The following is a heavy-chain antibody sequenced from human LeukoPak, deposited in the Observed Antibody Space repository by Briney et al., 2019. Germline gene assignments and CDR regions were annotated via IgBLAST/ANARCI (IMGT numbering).Heavy chain of an antibody. V-gene: IGHV4-4*07. D-gene: IGHD3-10*01. J-gene: IGHJ4*02. CDR2: MYTSGST. CDR3: ARDHYGSGSYKSYFDY. Sequence: PSETLSLTCTVSGGSISTYYWSWLRQPAGKGLEWIGRMYTSGSTKYNPSLKSRVTISVDNSKNQFSLKLTSVTAADTAVYYCARDHYGSGSYKSYFDYWGQGTRVTVSS. CDR1: GGSISTYY.